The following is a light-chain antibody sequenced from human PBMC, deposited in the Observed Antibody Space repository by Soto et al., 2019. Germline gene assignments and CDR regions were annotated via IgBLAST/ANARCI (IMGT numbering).Light chain of an antibody. CDR2: EVS. V-gene: IGLV2-23*02. CDR1: SSGVGSYDL. Sequence: QSALTQPASVSGSPGQSITISCTGTSSGVGSYDLVSWYQQHPGKAPKLIIFEVSERPSGVSHRFSGSKSGKTASLTISGLQAEDEADYYCCSYVHSNTLVFVGGTKLTVL. J-gene: IGLJ2*01. CDR3: CSYVHSNTLV.